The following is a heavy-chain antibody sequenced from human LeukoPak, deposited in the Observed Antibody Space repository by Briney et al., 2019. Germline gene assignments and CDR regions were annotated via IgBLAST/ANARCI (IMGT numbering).Heavy chain of an antibody. D-gene: IGHD3-22*01. V-gene: IGHV3-21*01. CDR3: ARVTYDSSSYVAPDFDY. J-gene: IGHJ4*02. CDR1: GFTFSSYS. CDR2: ISSSSSYI. Sequence: GGSLRLSCAASGFTFSSYSMNWVRQAPGKGLEWVSSISSSSSYIYYADSVKGRFTISRDNAKNSLYLQMNSLRAEDTAVYYCARVTYDSSSYVAPDFDYWGQGTLVTVSS.